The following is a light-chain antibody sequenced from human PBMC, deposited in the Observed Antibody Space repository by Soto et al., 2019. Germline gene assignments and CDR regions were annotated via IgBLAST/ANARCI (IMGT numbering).Light chain of an antibody. CDR1: QSISDP. V-gene: IGKV3-15*01. J-gene: IGKJ1*01. CDR2: GAS. CDR3: QQYGSSPT. Sequence: EIVMTQSPATLSVSRGXXAXVXXRARQSISDPLAWYQQKPGQAPRLLIYGASPRATGIPARFSGSGSGTDFTLTISRLEPEDFAVYYCQQYGSSPTFGQGTKVDI.